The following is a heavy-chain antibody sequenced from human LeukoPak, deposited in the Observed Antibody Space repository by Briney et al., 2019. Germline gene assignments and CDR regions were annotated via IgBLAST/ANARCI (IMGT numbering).Heavy chain of an antibody. CDR2: MYYSGDS. J-gene: IGHJ5*02. Sequence: SETLSLTCNISGVPITDYYWSWIRLAPRRGLEWIGYMYYSGDSNSNPSLEGRVTMSADTSTNQFSLRLTSVTAADTAIYYCARELPSTGNWIDPWGQGILVTVSS. CDR1: GVPITDYY. V-gene: IGHV4-59*01. CDR3: ARELPSTGNWIDP. D-gene: IGHD1-14*01.